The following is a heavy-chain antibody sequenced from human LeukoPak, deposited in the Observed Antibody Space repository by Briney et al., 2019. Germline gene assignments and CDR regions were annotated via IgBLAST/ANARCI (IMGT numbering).Heavy chain of an antibody. V-gene: IGHV3-23*01. Sequence: GGSLRLSCAASGLTFSTYAMSWVRQAPRKGLEWVSSISGSGGSTYYADSVKGRFAISRDNSKNTLYLQMNSLRAEDTAIYYCAKAFWDTMIVVLINNWFDPWGQGTLVTVSS. D-gene: IGHD3-22*01. CDR1: GLTFSTYA. J-gene: IGHJ5*02. CDR2: ISGSGGST. CDR3: AKAFWDTMIVVLINNWFDP.